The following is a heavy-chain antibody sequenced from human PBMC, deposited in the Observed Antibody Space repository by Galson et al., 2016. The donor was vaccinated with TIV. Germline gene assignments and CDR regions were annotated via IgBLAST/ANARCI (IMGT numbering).Heavy chain of an antibody. V-gene: IGHV1-69*13. D-gene: IGHD5-18*01. CDR1: GGLVSNYA. Sequence: SVKVSCKASGGLVSNYAISCVRQAPGQGLEWMGGIIPIFGTTKYAQKFQGRVTITADESTRIVNMELSSLRSEDTAVYYCAKDPYIYGSYLDHWGQGTLVTVSS. CDR3: AKDPYIYGSYLDH. J-gene: IGHJ4*02. CDR2: IIPIFGTT.